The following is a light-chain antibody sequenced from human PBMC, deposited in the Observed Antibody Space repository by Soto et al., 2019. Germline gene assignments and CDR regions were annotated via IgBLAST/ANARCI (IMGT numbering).Light chain of an antibody. V-gene: IGLV1-40*01. Sequence: QSVLTQPPSVSGAPGQRVTISCTGSSSNIGAGYDVHWYQQLPGTAPKLLIYGNSNRPSGVPDRFSGSKSGTSASLAITGLQAEDEAEYDYQSYDSSMSGFYVFGTGTKLTVL. CDR3: QSYDSSMSGFYV. CDR1: SSNIGAGYD. J-gene: IGLJ1*01. CDR2: GNS.